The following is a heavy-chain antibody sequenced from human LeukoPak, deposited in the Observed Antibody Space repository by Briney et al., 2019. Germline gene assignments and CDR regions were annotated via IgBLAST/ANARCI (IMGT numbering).Heavy chain of an antibody. CDR2: ISASGGST. CDR3: AKAVGATRGYYYSGMDV. J-gene: IGHJ6*02. Sequence: PGESLRLSCAASGFTFSSSAMSWVRQAPGKGLEWVSGISASGGSTYYADSVKGRFTISRDSSMNTLYLQMNSLTAGDTAVYYCAKAVGATRGYYYSGMDVWGQGTTVTVSS. V-gene: IGHV3-23*01. D-gene: IGHD1-26*01. CDR1: GFTFSSSA.